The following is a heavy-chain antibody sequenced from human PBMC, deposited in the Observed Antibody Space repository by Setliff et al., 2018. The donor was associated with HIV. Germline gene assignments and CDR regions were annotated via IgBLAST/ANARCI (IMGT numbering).Heavy chain of an antibody. CDR2: IGRDGTVA. CDR3: AKDGDYSNWDYDAFDI. J-gene: IGHJ3*02. V-gene: IGHV3-74*01. D-gene: IGHD1-7*01. CDR1: GFTFSTYA. Sequence: GGSLRLSCAASGFTFSTYAMHWVRRGPGRGLEWVSRIGRDGTVANYADSVKGRFTISRDNARNTLFLQMNSLRAEDTAVYYCAKDGDYSNWDYDAFDIWGQGTMVTVSS.